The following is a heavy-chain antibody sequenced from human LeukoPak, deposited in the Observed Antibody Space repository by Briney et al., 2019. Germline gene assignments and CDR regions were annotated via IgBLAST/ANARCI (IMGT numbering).Heavy chain of an antibody. V-gene: IGHV4-39*01. CDR2: IYYSGTT. D-gene: IGHD5-18*01. CDR3: TKHLSGYSHGYVDY. J-gene: IGHJ4*02. CDR1: GYSIDNSNSY. Sequence: SETLSLTCTVSGYSIDNSNSYWGWIRQPPGKGLEWIGSIYYSGTTFYNPSLKSRVSMSVYTSKSQFSLKLTSLKVTDMYIYYCTKHLSGYSHGYVDYWGQGTLVTVSS.